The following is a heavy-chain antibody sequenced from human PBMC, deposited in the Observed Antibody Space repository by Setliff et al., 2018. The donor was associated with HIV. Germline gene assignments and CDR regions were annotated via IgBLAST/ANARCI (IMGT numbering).Heavy chain of an antibody. CDR2: VYDSGST. CDR1: GGSFSDYH. V-gene: IGHV4-34*01. D-gene: IGHD6-6*01. J-gene: IGHJ5*02. Sequence: SETLSLTCAVYGGSFSDYHWSWIRQAPRKRLEWIGEVYDSGSTNYNPSLKSRVTVTVDTSKNQSSLRLNSVTAADTAVYYCARGSKLVWGRWFDPWGQGTLVTVSS. CDR3: ARGSKLVWGRWFDP.